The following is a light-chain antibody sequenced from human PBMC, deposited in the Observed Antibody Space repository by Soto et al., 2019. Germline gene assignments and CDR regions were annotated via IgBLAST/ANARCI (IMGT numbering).Light chain of an antibody. V-gene: IGLV1-40*01. CDR1: SSNIGAGCD. J-gene: IGLJ1*01. CDR3: QSYDSSLSGPSYV. CDR2: GNS. Sequence: QAVLTQPPSVSGAPGQRVTISCTGSSSNIGAGCDVHWYQQLPGTAPKLLIYGNSNRPSGVPDRFSGSKSGTSASLAITGLQAEDEADYYCQSYDSSLSGPSYVFGTGTKLTVL.